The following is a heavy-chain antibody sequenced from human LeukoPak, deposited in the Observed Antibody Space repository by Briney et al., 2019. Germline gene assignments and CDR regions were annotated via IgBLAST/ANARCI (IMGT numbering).Heavy chain of an antibody. CDR3: ARGGYSGSRLRRYNWFDP. CDR1: GGSISSSNW. J-gene: IGHJ5*02. V-gene: IGHV4-4*02. Sequence: SETLSLTCAVSGGSISSSNWWSWVRQPPGKGLEWVGEIYHSRSTNYNPSLKSRVTISVDKSKNQFSLKLSSVTAADTAVYYCARGGYSGSRLRRYNWFDPWGQGTLVTVSS. CDR2: IYHSRST. D-gene: IGHD1-26*01.